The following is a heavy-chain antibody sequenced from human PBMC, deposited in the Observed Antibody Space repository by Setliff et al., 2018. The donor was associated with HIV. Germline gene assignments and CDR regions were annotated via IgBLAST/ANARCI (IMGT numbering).Heavy chain of an antibody. V-gene: IGHV1-8*01. CDR1: GYTFTKFD. D-gene: IGHD3-22*01. CDR3: ARARRDSYDRGRRNHYYIDV. J-gene: IGHJ6*03. CDR2: MNPNSGNT. Sequence: ASVKVSCKASGYTFTKFDINWVRQATGQGLEWMGWMNPNSGNTGFAQKFQGRVTMTRDTSISTAYMELNNLKFEDTAVYYCARARRDSYDRGRRNHYYIDVWGKGTTVTVSS.